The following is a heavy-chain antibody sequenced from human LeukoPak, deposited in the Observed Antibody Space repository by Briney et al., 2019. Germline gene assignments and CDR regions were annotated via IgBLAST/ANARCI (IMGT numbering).Heavy chain of an antibody. D-gene: IGHD3-22*01. V-gene: IGHV1-18*01. CDR2: ISAYKGNT. Sequence: ASVKVSCKASGYTFTTYGISWVRQAPGQGLEWMGWISAYKGNTNYAQKLQGRVTMTTETSTSTAYMELRSLRSDDTAVYYGAIQHSSGYFSLHYCYGMDALGQGTKVT. CDR1: GYTFTTYG. J-gene: IGHJ6*02. CDR3: AIQHSSGYFSLHYCYGMDA.